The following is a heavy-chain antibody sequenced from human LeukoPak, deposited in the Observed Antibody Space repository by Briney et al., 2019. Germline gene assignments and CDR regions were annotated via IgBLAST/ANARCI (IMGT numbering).Heavy chain of an antibody. D-gene: IGHD2-2*01. CDR2: IYTSGST. CDR1: GGSISSYY. V-gene: IGHV4-4*07. J-gene: IGHJ5*01. Sequence: PSETLSLTCTVSGGSISSYYWSWIRQPAGKGLEWIGRIYTSGSTNYNPSLKSRVTMSVDPSKNQFSLKLSSVTAADTAVYYCARDWLGYCSSTSCYTTPNWFDPWGQGTLVTVSS. CDR3: ARDWLGYCSSTSCYTTPNWFDP.